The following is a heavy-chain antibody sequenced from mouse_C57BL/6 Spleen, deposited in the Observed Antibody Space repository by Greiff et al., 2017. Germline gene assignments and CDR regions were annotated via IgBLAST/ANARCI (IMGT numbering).Heavy chain of an antibody. CDR2: IDPSDSET. V-gene: IGHV1-52*01. Sequence: QVQLQQSGAELVRPGSSVKLSCKASGYTFTSYWMHWVKQRPIQGLEWIGNIDPSDSETHYNQKFKDKATLTVDKSSSTAYMQLSSLTSEDSAVYYCARVGYYYFDYWGQGTTLTVSS. CDR3: ARVGYYYFDY. D-gene: IGHD2-3*01. J-gene: IGHJ2*01. CDR1: GYTFTSYW.